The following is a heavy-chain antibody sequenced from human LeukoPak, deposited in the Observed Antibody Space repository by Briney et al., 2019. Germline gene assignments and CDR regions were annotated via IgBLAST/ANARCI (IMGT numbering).Heavy chain of an antibody. CDR2: MNPNSGNT. V-gene: IGHV1-8*01. CDR1: GYTLTSYD. D-gene: IGHD3-22*01. J-gene: IGHJ4*02. Sequence: GASVKVSCKASGYTLTSYDINWVRQATGQGLEWMGWMNPNSGNTGYAQKFQGRVTMTRNTSISTAYMELSSLRSEDTAVYYCASYADYYDSSGYYYSFDYWGQGTLVTVSS. CDR3: ASYADYYDSSGYYYSFDY.